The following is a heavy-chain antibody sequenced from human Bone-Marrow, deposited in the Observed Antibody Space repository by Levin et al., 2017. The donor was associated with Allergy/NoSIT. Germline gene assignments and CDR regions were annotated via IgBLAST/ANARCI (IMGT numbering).Heavy chain of an antibody. V-gene: IGHV3-74*01. J-gene: IGHJ4*02. CDR2: INQDGSHR. CDR3: AKENNNWLS. Sequence: GGSLRLSCNTSGFSFSDYWMNWVRQAPGKGLVWVARINQDGSHRRHADSVRGRFTISRDAGKNTLFLQMNSLTADDTAVYYCAKENNNWLSWGQGSLVIVSS. CDR1: GFSFSDYW. D-gene: IGHD1-20*01.